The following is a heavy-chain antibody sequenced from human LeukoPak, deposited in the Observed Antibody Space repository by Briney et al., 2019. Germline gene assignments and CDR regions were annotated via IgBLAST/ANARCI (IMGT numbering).Heavy chain of an antibody. CDR3: ARVPGIGGRLYYMDV. CDR2: INPNSGGT. Sequence: ASVKVSFKASGYTFTGYYMHWVRQAPGQGPEWMGWINPNSGGTNYAQKFQGRVTMTRDTSISTAYMELSRLRSDDTAVYYCARVPGIGGRLYYMDVWGKGTTVTVSS. V-gene: IGHV1-2*02. CDR1: GYTFTGYY. D-gene: IGHD6-13*01. J-gene: IGHJ6*03.